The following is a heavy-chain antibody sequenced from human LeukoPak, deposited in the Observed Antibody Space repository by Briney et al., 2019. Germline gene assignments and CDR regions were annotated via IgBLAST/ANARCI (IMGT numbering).Heavy chain of an antibody. Sequence: GGSLRLSCAASGFTFSNYAMRWVRQAPGKGLEWVSYISGTGDNTQYADSVKGRFAISRDNSKNTVSLQINNLRAEDTAVYYCAKGTTTLVVTKIDYWGQGTLVTVSS. CDR1: GFTFSNYA. CDR2: ISGTGDNT. V-gene: IGHV3-23*01. D-gene: IGHD4-23*01. J-gene: IGHJ4*02. CDR3: AKGTTTLVVTKIDY.